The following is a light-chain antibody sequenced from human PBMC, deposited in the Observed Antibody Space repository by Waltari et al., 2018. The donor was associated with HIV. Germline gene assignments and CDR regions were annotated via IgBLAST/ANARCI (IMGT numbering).Light chain of an antibody. CDR2: SAS. J-gene: IGKJ1*01. Sequence: EIVLTQSPRLLSLSPGERTTLSCRASQSVGGNSLAWFRQKAGQPPRLLLDSASNRVTGVPDRFIGSGSGRDFSLIISRLEPEDFAVYFCQQYDESPVTFGQGTRVEF. CDR1: QSVGGNS. CDR3: QQYDESPVT. V-gene: IGKV3-20*01.